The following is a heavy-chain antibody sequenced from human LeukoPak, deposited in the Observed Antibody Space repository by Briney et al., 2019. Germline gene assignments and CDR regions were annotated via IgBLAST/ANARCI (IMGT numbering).Heavy chain of an antibody. J-gene: IGHJ6*03. CDR3: ARGFSGRVAHPNYYMDV. CDR2: IYYSGST. D-gene: IGHD5-12*01. Sequence: SETLSLTCTVSGGSIGSYYWSWIRQPPGKGLEWIGYIYYSGSTNYNPSLKSRVTISVDTSKNQFSLKLSSVTAADTAVYYCARGFSGRVAHPNYYMDVWGKGTTVTVSS. CDR1: GGSIGSYY. V-gene: IGHV4-59*01.